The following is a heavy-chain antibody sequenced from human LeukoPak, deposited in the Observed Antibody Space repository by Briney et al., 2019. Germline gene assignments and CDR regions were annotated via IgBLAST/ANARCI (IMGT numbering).Heavy chain of an antibody. Sequence: GGSLRLSCAASGFTFSSYSMNWVRQAPGKGLEWVSSISSSSSYIYYADSVQGRFTISRDNAKNSLYLQMNSLRAEDTAVYYCAREGQLQPLDYWGQGTLVTVSS. V-gene: IGHV3-21*01. CDR3: AREGQLQPLDY. D-gene: IGHD5-18*01. J-gene: IGHJ4*02. CDR2: ISSSSSYI. CDR1: GFTFSSYS.